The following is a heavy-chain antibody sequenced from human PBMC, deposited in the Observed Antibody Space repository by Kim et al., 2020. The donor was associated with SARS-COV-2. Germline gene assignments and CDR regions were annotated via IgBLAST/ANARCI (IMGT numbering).Heavy chain of an antibody. CDR3: ARTGYSYPYYYYYGMDV. D-gene: IGHD5-18*01. J-gene: IGHJ6*02. CDR2: IIPIFGTA. V-gene: IGHV1-69*13. CDR1: GGTFSSYA. Sequence: SVKVSRKASGGTFSSYAISWVRQAPGQGLEWMGGIIPIFGTANYAQKFQGRVTITADESTSTAYMELSSLRSEDTAVYYCARTGYSYPYYYYYGMDVWGQGTTVTVSS.